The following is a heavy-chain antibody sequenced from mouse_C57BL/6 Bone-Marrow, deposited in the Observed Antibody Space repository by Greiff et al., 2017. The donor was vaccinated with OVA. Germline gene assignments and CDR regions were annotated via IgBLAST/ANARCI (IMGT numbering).Heavy chain of an antibody. Sequence: VQLQQPGAELVRPGSSVKLSCKASGYTFTSYWMHWVKQRPIQGLEWIGNIDPSDSETHYNQKFKDKATLTVDKSSSTAYMQRSSLTSEDSAVYYCARRPHYGSSPYYAMYYWGQGTSVTVSS. D-gene: IGHD1-1*01. CDR2: IDPSDSET. CDR3: ARRPHYGSSPYYAMYY. CDR1: GYTFTSYW. V-gene: IGHV1-52*01. J-gene: IGHJ4*01.